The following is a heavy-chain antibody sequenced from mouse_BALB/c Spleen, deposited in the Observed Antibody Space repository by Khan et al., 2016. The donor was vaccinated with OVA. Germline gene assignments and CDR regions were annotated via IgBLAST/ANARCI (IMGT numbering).Heavy chain of an antibody. J-gene: IGHJ2*01. Sequence: EVQLQESGPGLVKPSQSLSLTCTVTGYSITSGYGWNWIRQFPGNKLEWMGYIRYSGSTNYNPYLKSRISITRDTSKNQFFLQLNSVTTEDTATYVCARTARIKYWGQGTTLTVSS. CDR1: GYSITSGYG. CDR3: ARTARIKY. V-gene: IGHV3-2*02. CDR2: IRYSGST. D-gene: IGHD1-2*01.